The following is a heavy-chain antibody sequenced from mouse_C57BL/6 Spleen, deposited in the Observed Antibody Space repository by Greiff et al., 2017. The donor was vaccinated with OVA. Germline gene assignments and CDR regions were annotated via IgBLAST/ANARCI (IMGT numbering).Heavy chain of an antibody. CDR2: ISYDGSN. V-gene: IGHV3-6*01. CDR3: AREGYDYDGDIPHYYAMDY. CDR1: GYSITSGYY. Sequence: ESGPGLVKPSQSLSLTCSVTGYSITSGYYWNWIRQFPGNKLEWMGYISYDGSNNYNPSLKNRISITRDTSKNQFFLKLNSVTTEDTATYYCAREGYDYDGDIPHYYAMDYWGQGTSVTVSS. J-gene: IGHJ4*01. D-gene: IGHD2-4*01.